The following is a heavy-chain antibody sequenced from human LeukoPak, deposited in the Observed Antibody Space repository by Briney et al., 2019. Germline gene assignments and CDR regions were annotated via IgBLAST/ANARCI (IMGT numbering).Heavy chain of an antibody. D-gene: IGHD3-3*01. V-gene: IGHV1-69*04. CDR2: IIPILGIA. J-gene: IGHJ4*02. CDR3: ARGRAIWYYDFWSGPVDFDY. Sequence: SVKVSCKASGGTFSSYAISWVRQAPGQGLEWMGRIIPILGIANYAQKFQGRVTITADKSTSTAYMELSSLRSEDTAVFYCARGRAIWYYDFWSGPVDFDYWGQGTLVTVSS. CDR1: GGTFSSYA.